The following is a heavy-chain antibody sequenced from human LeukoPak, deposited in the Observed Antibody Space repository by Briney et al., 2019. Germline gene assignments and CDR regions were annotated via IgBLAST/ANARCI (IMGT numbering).Heavy chain of an antibody. D-gene: IGHD1-26*01. V-gene: IGHV6-1*01. CDR1: GDSVSTNSAT. CDR2: TYYRSKWYN. CDR3: ARLVGASWFDS. Sequence: PSQTLSLTCAISGDSVSTNSATWTWPRQSPSRGLEWLGRTYYRSKWYNDYAVSMKSRITINPDTSKNQFSLQLNSVTPEDTAVYYCARLVGASWFDSWGQGTLVTVSS. J-gene: IGHJ5*01.